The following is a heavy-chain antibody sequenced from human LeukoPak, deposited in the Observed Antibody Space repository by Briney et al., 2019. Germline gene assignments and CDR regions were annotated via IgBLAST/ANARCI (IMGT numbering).Heavy chain of an antibody. Sequence: GASVKVSCKVSGYTLTELSMHWVRQAPGKGLEWMGGFDPEDGETIYAQKFQGRVTMTEDTSTDTPYMELSSLRSEDTAVYYCATGASIAAAGPRGYWGQGTLVTVSS. CDR1: GYTLTELS. V-gene: IGHV1-24*01. D-gene: IGHD6-13*01. CDR2: FDPEDGET. CDR3: ATGASIAAAGPRGY. J-gene: IGHJ4*02.